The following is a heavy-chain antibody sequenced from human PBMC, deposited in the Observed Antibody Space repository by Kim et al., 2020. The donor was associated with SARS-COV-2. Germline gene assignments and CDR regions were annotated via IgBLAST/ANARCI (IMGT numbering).Heavy chain of an antibody. Sequence: ASVKVSCKASGYTFTGYYMHWVRQAPGQGLEWMGWINPNSGGTNYAQKFQGWVTMTRDTSISTAYMELSRLRSDDTAVYYCARGLGEYQLLPYHLWGPSGCCYGMDVWGQGTTVTVSS. CDR2: INPNSGGT. CDR1: GYTFTGYY. J-gene: IGHJ6*02. CDR3: ARGLGEYQLLPYHLWGPSGCCYGMDV. V-gene: IGHV1-2*04. D-gene: IGHD2-2*01.